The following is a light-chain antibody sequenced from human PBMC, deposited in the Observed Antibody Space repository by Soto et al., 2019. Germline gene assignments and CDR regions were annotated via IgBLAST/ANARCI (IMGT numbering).Light chain of an antibody. Sequence: QSALTQPASMSGSPGQSITISCAGTSSDIGAYNYVSWYQQHPGEAPKLTIYNVNNRPSGVSSRFSGSKSGNTASLTISGLQTEDEADYYYSSHTNAKTYVFGTGTKVTVL. J-gene: IGLJ1*01. V-gene: IGLV2-14*03. CDR1: SSDIGAYNY. CDR2: NVN. CDR3: SSHTNAKTYV.